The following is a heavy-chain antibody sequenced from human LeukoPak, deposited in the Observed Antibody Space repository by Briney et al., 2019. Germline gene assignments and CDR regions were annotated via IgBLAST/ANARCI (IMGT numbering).Heavy chain of an antibody. CDR1: GFIFSYYG. CDR3: AKAVGATRFDY. J-gene: IGHJ4*02. Sequence: GGSLRLSCEVSGFIFSYYGMNWVRQAPGKGLEWVSAISDSGDATYYADSVKGRFTISRDNSKSTLYLQMNNLRAEDTAVYYCAKAVGATRFDYWGQGTLVTVSS. D-gene: IGHD1-26*01. CDR2: ISDSGDAT. V-gene: IGHV3-23*01.